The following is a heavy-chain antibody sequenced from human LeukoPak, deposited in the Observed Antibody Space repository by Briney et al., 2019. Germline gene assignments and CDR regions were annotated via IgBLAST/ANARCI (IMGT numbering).Heavy chain of an antibody. CDR1: GYTFSGYG. Sequence: ASVKVSCKASGYTFSGYGISWVRQAPGQGLEWMGWISAYNGNTNYAQKLQGRVTMTRDTSISTAYMELSRLRSDDTAVYYCARKCSGGSCYSYYYYYYGMDVWGQGTTVTVSS. J-gene: IGHJ6*02. D-gene: IGHD2-15*01. CDR2: ISAYNGNT. CDR3: ARKCSGGSCYSYYYYYYGMDV. V-gene: IGHV1-18*01.